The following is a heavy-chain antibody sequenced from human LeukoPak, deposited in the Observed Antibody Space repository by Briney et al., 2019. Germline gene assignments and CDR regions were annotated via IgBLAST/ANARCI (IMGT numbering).Heavy chain of an antibody. J-gene: IGHJ4*02. CDR2: ITSSSSSM. CDR3: AIDPNWGTHS. Sequence: PGGSLRLSCVASGFTFSIYTMSWVRQAPGKGLEWVSSITSSSSSMYSADSVKGRFTISRDNFKNALYLQMNSLRVEDTAVYYCAIDPNWGTHSWGQGVLVTVSS. D-gene: IGHD7-27*01. V-gene: IGHV3-21*04. CDR1: GFTFSIYT.